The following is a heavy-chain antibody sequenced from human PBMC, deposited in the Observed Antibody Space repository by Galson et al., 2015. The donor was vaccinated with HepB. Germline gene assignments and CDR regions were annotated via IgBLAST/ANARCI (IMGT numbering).Heavy chain of an antibody. J-gene: IGHJ4*02. CDR3: ANFPGLGY. CDR2: IHTGGNT. D-gene: IGHD3-16*01. Sequence: SLRLSCAASGSAVSRTYMTWVRQAPGKGLEWLSVIHTGGNTYYADSLRGRFTISRDNSKNMLYLQMNSLRAEDTAVYYCANFPGLGYWGQGTLVTVSS. CDR1: GSAVSRTY. V-gene: IGHV3-53*01.